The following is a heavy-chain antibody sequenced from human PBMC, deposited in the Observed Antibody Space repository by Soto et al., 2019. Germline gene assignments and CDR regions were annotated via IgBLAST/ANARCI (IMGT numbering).Heavy chain of an antibody. CDR2: MNPNSGNT. D-gene: IGHD4-17*01. J-gene: IGHJ2*01. Sequence: QVQLVQSGAEVKKPGASVQGSCKASGYNFTSYDINWVRQATGQGREWMGWMNPNSGNTGYAQKFQGRVTMTRNTSISTAYLELTSLRSEDTAVYYCARHPRRYGDYGSRRYFDLWGRGTLVTVSS. V-gene: IGHV1-8*01. CDR3: ARHPRRYGDYGSRRYFDL. CDR1: GYNFTSYD.